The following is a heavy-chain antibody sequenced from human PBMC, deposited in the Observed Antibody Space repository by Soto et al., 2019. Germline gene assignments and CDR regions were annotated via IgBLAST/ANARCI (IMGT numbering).Heavy chain of an antibody. V-gene: IGHV3-23*01. Sequence: EVQLLESGGGLVQPGGSLRLSCAASGFPFSSYALSWVRQAPGKGLEWVSIISGSGGSTFYTDSVKGRCTISRDNSKNTLYLQMNNLRAEDTAIYYCAKHFDNGCPDYWGQGTLVTVSS. J-gene: IGHJ4*02. CDR3: AKHFDNGCPDY. D-gene: IGHD6-19*01. CDR1: GFPFSSYA. CDR2: ISGSGGST.